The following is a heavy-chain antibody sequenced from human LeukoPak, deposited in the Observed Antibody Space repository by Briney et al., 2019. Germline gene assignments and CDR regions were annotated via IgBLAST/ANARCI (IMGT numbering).Heavy chain of an antibody. J-gene: IGHJ5*02. Sequence: ASVKVSCKASGYTFTGYYMHWVRQAPGQGLEWMGWINPNSGGTNYAQKFQGRVTMTSDTSISTAYMELSRLRSDDTAVYYCARERPPPGIAVAGANWFDPWGQGTLVTVSS. CDR2: INPNSGGT. D-gene: IGHD6-19*01. CDR1: GYTFTGYY. CDR3: ARERPPPGIAVAGANWFDP. V-gene: IGHV1-2*02.